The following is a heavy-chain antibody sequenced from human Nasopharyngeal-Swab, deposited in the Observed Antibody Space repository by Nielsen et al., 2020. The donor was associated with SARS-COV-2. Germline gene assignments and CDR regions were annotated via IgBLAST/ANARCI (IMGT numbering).Heavy chain of an antibody. D-gene: IGHD4-17*01. CDR2: IYYSGST. Sequence: SETLSLTCTVSGGSISSYYWSWIRQPPGKGLEWIGYIYYSGSTNYNPSLKSRVTISVDTSKNQFSLKLSSVTAADTAVYYCARDLLYGDFYYYYGMDVWSQGTTVTVSS. J-gene: IGHJ6*02. CDR3: ARDLLYGDFYYYYGMDV. CDR1: GGSISSYY. V-gene: IGHV4-59*01.